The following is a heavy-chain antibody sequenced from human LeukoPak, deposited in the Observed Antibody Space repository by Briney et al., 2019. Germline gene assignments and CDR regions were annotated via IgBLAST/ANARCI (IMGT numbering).Heavy chain of an antibody. D-gene: IGHD1-26*01. CDR2: IYPGDSDT. Sequence: GESLKISCKGSGYTFSNYWIGWVRQLAGRGPEWMGIIYPGDSDTRYSPSFQGQITISADKSISTAYLQWSSLKASDTAMYYCASAYSGSYFQFDNWGQGTLVTVSS. CDR3: ASAYSGSYFQFDN. J-gene: IGHJ4*02. V-gene: IGHV5-51*01. CDR1: GYTFSNYW.